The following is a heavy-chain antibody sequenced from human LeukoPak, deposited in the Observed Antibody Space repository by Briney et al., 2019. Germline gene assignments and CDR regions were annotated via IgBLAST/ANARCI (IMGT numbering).Heavy chain of an antibody. CDR1: GGSFSGYY. CDR2: INHSGST. J-gene: IGHJ6*03. Sequence: SETLSLTCAVYGGSFSGYYWSWIRQPPGKGLEWIGEINHSGSTNYNPSLKSRVTMSVDTSKNQFSLTLSSVTAADTAVYYCARAFVRGVSSYYFYMDVWGKGATVTISS. V-gene: IGHV4-34*01. CDR3: ARAFVRGVSSYYFYMDV. D-gene: IGHD3-10*01.